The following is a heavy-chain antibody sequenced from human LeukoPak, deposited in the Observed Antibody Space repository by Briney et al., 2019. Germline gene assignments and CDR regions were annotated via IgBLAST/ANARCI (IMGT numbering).Heavy chain of an antibody. D-gene: IGHD5-18*01. J-gene: IGHJ4*02. CDR2: IWYDGSNK. Sequence: PGGSLRLSCAASGFTFSSYGMHWVRQAPGKGLEWVAVIWYDGSNKYYAESVKGRFTISRDNSKNTLYLQMNSLRAEDTAVYYCAKDLTSGYSYGVDYWGQGTLVTVSS. CDR1: GFTFSSYG. CDR3: AKDLTSGYSYGVDY. V-gene: IGHV3-33*06.